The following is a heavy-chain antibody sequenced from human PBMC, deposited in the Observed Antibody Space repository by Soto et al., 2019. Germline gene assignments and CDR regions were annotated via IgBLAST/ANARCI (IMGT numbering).Heavy chain of an antibody. J-gene: IGHJ6*02. CDR2: ISSSSSYI. CDR1: GFTFSSYS. Sequence: EVQLVESGGGLVKPGGSLRLSCAASGFTFSSYSMNWVRQAPGKGLEWVSSISSSSSYIYYADSVKGRFTISRDNAKTSLYLQMNSLRAEDTAVYYCARDPVYTQTAYGMDVWGQGTTVTVSS. V-gene: IGHV3-21*01. D-gene: IGHD2-8*01. CDR3: ARDPVYTQTAYGMDV.